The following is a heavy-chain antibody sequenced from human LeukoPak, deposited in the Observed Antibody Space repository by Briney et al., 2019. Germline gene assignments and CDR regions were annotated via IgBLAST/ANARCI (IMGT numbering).Heavy chain of an antibody. Sequence: GGSLRLSCAASGFTFSDYYMSWIRQAPGKGLEWVSYISSSGSTIYYADSVKGRFTISRDNAKNSLYLQMNSLRAEDTAVYYCAKDRRVGLDAFDIWGQGTMVTVSS. J-gene: IGHJ3*02. CDR1: GFTFSDYY. CDR2: ISSSGSTI. CDR3: AKDRRVGLDAFDI. D-gene: IGHD5-24*01. V-gene: IGHV3-11*01.